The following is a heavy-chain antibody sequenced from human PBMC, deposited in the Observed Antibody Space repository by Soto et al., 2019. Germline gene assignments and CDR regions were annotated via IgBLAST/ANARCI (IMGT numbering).Heavy chain of an antibody. CDR3: TRQNGDFFEY. V-gene: IGHV3-73*01. CDR2: IRTKANRYAT. J-gene: IGHJ4*02. D-gene: IGHD4-17*01. CDR1: RFTFSGSA. Sequence: GGSLRLSCAASRFTFSGSAMHWVRQASGKGLEWVGHIRTKANRYATVYAASVKGRFTISRDDSKNTAYLQVNSLKTEDTAVYYCTRQNGDFFEYWGQGALVTVSS.